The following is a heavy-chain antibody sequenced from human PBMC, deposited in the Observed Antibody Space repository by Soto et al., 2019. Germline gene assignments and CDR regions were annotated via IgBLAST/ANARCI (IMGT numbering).Heavy chain of an antibody. J-gene: IGHJ6*02. D-gene: IGHD6-19*01. V-gene: IGHV1-46*03. Sequence: ASVKVSCKASGGTFSSYTISWVRQAPGQGLEWMGIINPSGGSTSYAQKFQGRVTMTRDTSTSTVYMELSSLRSEDTAVYYCARDAHSSGTDGMDVWGQGTTVTVSS. CDR3: ARDAHSSGTDGMDV. CDR1: GGTFSSYT. CDR2: INPSGGST.